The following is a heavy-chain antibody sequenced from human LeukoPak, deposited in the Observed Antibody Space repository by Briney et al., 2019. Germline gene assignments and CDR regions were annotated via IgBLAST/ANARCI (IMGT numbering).Heavy chain of an antibody. D-gene: IGHD3-10*01. J-gene: IGHJ4*02. CDR3: ARTPRRGGFDF. CDR2: IYYSGST. V-gene: IGHV4-59*01. CDR1: GRPISCYY. Sequence: SETLSHPRTLCGRPISCYYWRWMRPPPRRGVAWVGYIYYSGSTNYNPSLKSRINISVDTSKNQFSLKLSSVTAADTAVYYCARTPRRGGFDFWGQGTLDTVSS.